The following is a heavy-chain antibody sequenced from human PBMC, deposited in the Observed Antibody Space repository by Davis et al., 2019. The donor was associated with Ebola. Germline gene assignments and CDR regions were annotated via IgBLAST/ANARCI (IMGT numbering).Heavy chain of an antibody. V-gene: IGHV4-34*01. D-gene: IGHD3-22*01. CDR1: GGSFSGYY. CDR2: INHSGST. Sequence: SETLSLTCAVYGGSFSGYYWSWIRQPPGKGLEWIGEINHSGSTNYNPSLKSRVTISVDTSKNQFSLKLSSVTAEDTAVYYCARVGGYYRTDLDYWGQGTLVTVSS. CDR3: ARVGGYYRTDLDY. J-gene: IGHJ4*02.